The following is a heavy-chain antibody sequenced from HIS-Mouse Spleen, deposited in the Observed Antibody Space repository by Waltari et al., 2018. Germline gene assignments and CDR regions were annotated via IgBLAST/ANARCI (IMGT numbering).Heavy chain of an antibody. D-gene: IGHD6-13*01. CDR1: GGSISSCSYY. CDR3: AREIPYSSSWYDWYFDL. Sequence: QLQLQESGPGLVKPSETLSLTGTVPGGSISSCSYYWGWIRQPQGKGLEWIGSIYYSGSTYYNPSLKSRVTISVDTSKNQFSLKLSSVTAADTAVYYCAREIPYSSSWYDWYFDLWGRGTLVTVSS. V-gene: IGHV4-39*07. J-gene: IGHJ2*01. CDR2: IYYSGST.